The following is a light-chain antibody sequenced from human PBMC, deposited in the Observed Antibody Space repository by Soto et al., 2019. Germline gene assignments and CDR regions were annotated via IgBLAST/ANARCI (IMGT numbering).Light chain of an antibody. CDR3: LQTNNLPRT. J-gene: IGKJ1*01. Sequence: DIQMTQSPSSVPASVGDRVTITCRASQGISSGLAWYQQKPGRAPKLLIYTASSLQSGVPSRFSGSGSGTDFTLTISSLQPEDFATYYCLQTNNLPRTFGQGIKVEVK. CDR2: TAS. V-gene: IGKV1-12*01. CDR1: QGISSG.